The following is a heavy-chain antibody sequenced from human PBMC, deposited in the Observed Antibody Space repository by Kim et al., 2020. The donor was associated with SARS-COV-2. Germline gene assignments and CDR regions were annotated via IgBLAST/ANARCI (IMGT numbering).Heavy chain of an antibody. CDR3: ARSTTYDILTGYYPKPFDY. Sequence: GESLKISCKGSGYSFTSYWISWVRQMPGKGLEWMGRIDPSDSYTNYSPSFQGHVTISADKSISTAYLQWSGLKASDTAMYYCARSTTYDILTGYYPKPFDYWGQGTLVTVSS. CDR1: GYSFTSYW. J-gene: IGHJ4*02. CDR2: IDPSDSYT. V-gene: IGHV5-10-1*01. D-gene: IGHD3-9*01.